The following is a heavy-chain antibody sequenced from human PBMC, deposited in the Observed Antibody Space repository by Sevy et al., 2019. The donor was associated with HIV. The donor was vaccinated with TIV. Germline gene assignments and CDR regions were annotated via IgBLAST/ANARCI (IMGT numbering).Heavy chain of an antibody. J-gene: IGHJ4*02. D-gene: IGHD6-13*01. Sequence: GSLRLSCAASGFTFSIYWMTWVRQAPGKGVEWVANIKPDGSKKYYVDSVKGRFTISRDNAENSLYLQMNSLRAEDTAVYYCARAIALADSYWGQGTQVTVSS. V-gene: IGHV3-7*01. CDR3: ARAIALADSY. CDR1: GFTFSIYW. CDR2: IKPDGSKK.